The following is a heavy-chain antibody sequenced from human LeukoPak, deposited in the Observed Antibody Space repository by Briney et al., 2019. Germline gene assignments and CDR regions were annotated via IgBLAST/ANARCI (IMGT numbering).Heavy chain of an antibody. V-gene: IGHV4-39*07. D-gene: IGHD3-22*01. Sequence: TETLSLTCTVSGGSISSSSYYWGWIRQPPGKGLEWIGGIYYSGSTYYNPSLKSRVTISVDTSKNQFSLKLSSVTAADTAVYYCAREEPEYYDSSGYYENWFDPWGQGTLVTVSS. CDR3: AREEPEYYDSSGYYENWFDP. CDR1: GGSISSSSYY. CDR2: IYYSGST. J-gene: IGHJ5*02.